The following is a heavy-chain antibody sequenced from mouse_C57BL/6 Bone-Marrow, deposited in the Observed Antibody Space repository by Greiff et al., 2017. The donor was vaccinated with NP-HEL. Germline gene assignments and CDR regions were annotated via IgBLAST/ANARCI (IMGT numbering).Heavy chain of an antibody. Sequence: EVKVEESGGGLVQPGGSMKLSCVASGFTFSNYWMNWVRQSPEKGLEWVAQIRLKSDNYATHYAESVKGRFTISRDDSKSSVYLQMNNLRAEDTGIYYCTSYGNPSYWGQGTTLTVSS. D-gene: IGHD2-1*01. CDR1: GFTFSNYW. V-gene: IGHV6-3*01. CDR2: IRLKSDNYAT. CDR3: TSYGNPSY. J-gene: IGHJ2*01.